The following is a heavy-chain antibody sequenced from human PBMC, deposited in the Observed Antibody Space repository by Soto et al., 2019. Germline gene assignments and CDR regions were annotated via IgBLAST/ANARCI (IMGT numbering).Heavy chain of an antibody. CDR3: ARGGCVVVVVAAMLVY. CDR2: INPSGGST. D-gene: IGHD2-21*02. V-gene: IGHV1-46*01. J-gene: IGHJ4*02. Sequence: QVQLVQSGAEVKKPGASVKVSCKASGYTFTSYYMHWVRQAPGQGLEWMGIINPSGGSTSYAQKFQGRVTMTRDKSTSTVYMEMSSLRSEDTEVYYCARGGCVVVVVAAMLVYWGQGTLVTVSS. CDR1: GYTFTSYY.